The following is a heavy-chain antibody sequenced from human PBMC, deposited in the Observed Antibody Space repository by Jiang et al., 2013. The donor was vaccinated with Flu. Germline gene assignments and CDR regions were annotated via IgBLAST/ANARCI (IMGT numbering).Heavy chain of an antibody. Sequence: YRSKWYNDYAVSVKSRITINPDTSKNQFSLQLNSVTPEDTAVYYCARSRAGYDSSGYYADAFDIWGQGTMVTVSS. J-gene: IGHJ3*02. CDR2: YRSKWYN. V-gene: IGHV6-1*01. D-gene: IGHD3-22*01. CDR3: ARSRAGYDSSGYYADAFDI.